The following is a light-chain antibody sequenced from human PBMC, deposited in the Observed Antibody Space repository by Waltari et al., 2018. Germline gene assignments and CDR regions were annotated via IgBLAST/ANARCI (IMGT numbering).Light chain of an antibody. CDR2: DAS. CDR1: QSVSSY. Sequence: DIVLTPSPATLSLSPGERATLSCRASQSVSSYLAWYQQKPGQAPRLLIHDASNRATGIPARFSGSGSGTDFTLTISSLEPEDFAVYYCQQRSNWPTFGGGTKVEIK. V-gene: IGKV3-11*01. CDR3: QQRSNWPT. J-gene: IGKJ4*01.